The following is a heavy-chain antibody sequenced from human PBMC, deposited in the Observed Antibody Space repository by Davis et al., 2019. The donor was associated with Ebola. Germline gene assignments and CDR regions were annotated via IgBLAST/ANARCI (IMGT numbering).Heavy chain of an antibody. CDR3: ASFMTTVTTGWFDP. J-gene: IGHJ5*02. D-gene: IGHD4-11*01. CDR2: IYHSGST. CDR1: GGSFSGYY. Sequence: SETLSLTCAVYGGSFSGYYWSWIRQPPGKGLEWIEYIYHSGSTYYNPSLKSRVTISVDRSKNQFSLKLSSVTAADTAVYYCASFMTTVTTGWFDPWGQGTLVTVSS. V-gene: IGHV4-30-2*01.